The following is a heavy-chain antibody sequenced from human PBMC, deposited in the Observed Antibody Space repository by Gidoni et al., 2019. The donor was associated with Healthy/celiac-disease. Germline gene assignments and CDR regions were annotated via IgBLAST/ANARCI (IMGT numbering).Heavy chain of an antibody. Sequence: QVQLQQWGAGLLKPSETLSLTCAVYAGSFSGYFWSWIRQPPGKGLAWLAEINHRGSTNYKPSLKSRVTISLDTSNNQFSLKLTSVTAADTAVYYCARGQNRGPTYYFDFWGPGTLVTVSS. CDR2: INHRGST. CDR1: AGSFSGYF. V-gene: IGHV4-34*01. CDR3: ARGQNRGPTYYFDF. D-gene: IGHD3-10*01. J-gene: IGHJ4*02.